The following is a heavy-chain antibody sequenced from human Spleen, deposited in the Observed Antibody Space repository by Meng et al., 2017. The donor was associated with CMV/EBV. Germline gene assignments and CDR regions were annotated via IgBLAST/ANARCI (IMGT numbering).Heavy chain of an antibody. V-gene: IGHV4-34*01. J-gene: IGHJ4*02. CDR2: INHSGDT. CDR3: ARQRGYTLYYFEY. CDR1: GGPFSGYY. D-gene: IGHD5-18*01. Sequence: GAVQGGPFSGYYWSWIRQLPGKGLEWIGDINHSGDTNYNPSLKSRVTISVDTSKNQFSLNLTSMTAADTAAYYCARQRGYTLYYFEYWGQGTLVTVSS.